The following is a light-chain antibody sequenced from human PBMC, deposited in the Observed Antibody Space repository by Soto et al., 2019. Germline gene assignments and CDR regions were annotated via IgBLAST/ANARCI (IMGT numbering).Light chain of an antibody. J-gene: IGLJ1*01. V-gene: IGLV1-40*01. CDR1: SSNIGAGYD. CDR2: DVS. Sequence: QSALTQPPSVSGAPGQRVTISCTGSSSNIGAGYDVHWYQQLPGTAPKLMIYDVSNRPSGVSNRFSGSKSGNTASLTISGLQAEDEADYYCSSYTSSSTLKVFGTGTKVTVL. CDR3: SSYTSSSTLKV.